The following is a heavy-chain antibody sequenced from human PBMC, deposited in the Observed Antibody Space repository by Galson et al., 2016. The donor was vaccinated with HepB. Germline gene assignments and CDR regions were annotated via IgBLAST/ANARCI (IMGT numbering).Heavy chain of an antibody. CDR2: ISHVGST. D-gene: IGHD3-10*01. Sequence: SETLPLTCGVYGGSFSGNDWTWIRQAPGKGLEWIGEISHVGSTNYNPSLKSRVTISVDTSKNQLSLNLRSVTAADTAVYYCARNIYGLGNLWGQGTLVTVSS. CDR1: GGSFSGND. CDR3: ARNIYGLGNL. J-gene: IGHJ4*02. V-gene: IGHV4-34*01.